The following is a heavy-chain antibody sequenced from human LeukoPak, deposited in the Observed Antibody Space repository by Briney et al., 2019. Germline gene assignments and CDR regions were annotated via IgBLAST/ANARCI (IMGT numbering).Heavy chain of an antibody. CDR1: GASTSDKY. V-gene: IGHV4-59*08. D-gene: IGHD6-19*01. J-gene: IGHJ4*02. Sequence: SETLSLTCSASGASTSDKYWSWIRQPPGRTLEWIGHIYNGRNTKYNPSLTSRVTISVDTSKDQFSLSLTSVTAADTAMYYCAQTTGWPGFDFWGPGALVTVSS. CDR2: IYNGRNT. CDR3: AQTTGWPGFDF.